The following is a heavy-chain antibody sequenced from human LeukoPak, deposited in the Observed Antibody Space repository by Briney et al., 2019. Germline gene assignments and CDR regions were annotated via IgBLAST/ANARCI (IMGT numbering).Heavy chain of an antibody. CDR1: GFTFSSYW. V-gene: IGHV3-7*03. Sequence: GGSLRLSCAASGFTFSSYWMSWVRQAPGKGLEWVANIKQDGSEKYYVDSVKGRFTISRDNAKNSLYLQMNSLRAEDTAVYYCARDRSLDYDILTGYLGRSYYYYYMDVWGKGTTVTVSS. D-gene: IGHD3-9*01. CDR2: IKQDGSEK. CDR3: ARDRSLDYDILTGYLGRSYYYYYMDV. J-gene: IGHJ6*03.